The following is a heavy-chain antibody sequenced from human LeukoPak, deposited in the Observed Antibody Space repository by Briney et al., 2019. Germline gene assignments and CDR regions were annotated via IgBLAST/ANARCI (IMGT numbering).Heavy chain of an antibody. CDR2: IYYSGST. V-gene: IGHV4-39*01. D-gene: IGHD1-1*01. J-gene: IGHJ4*02. Sequence: PSETLSLTCTVSGGSISSSSYYWGWIRQPPGKGLEWIGSIYYSGSTYYNPSLKSRVTISVDTSKNQFSLKLSSVTAADTAVYYCARPGTTGTTFDYRGQGTLVTVSS. CDR3: ARPGTTGTTFDY. CDR1: GGSISSSSYY.